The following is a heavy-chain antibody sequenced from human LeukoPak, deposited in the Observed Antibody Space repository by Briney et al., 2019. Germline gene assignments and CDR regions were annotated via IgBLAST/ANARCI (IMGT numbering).Heavy chain of an antibody. CDR1: GGTSSSYA. J-gene: IGHJ5*02. CDR3: AREGTTNYNWFDP. CDR2: IIPIFGTA. V-gene: IGHV1-69*13. D-gene: IGHD4-11*01. Sequence: ASVKVSCKASGGTSSSYAISWVRQAPGQGLEWMGRIIPIFGTANYAQKFQGRVTITADESTSTAYMELSSLRSEDTAVYYCAREGTTNYNWFDPWGQGTLVTVSS.